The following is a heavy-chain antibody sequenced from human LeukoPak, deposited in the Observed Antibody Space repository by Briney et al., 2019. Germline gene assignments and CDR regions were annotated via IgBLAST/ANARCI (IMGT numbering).Heavy chain of an antibody. CDR1: GFTFSTYA. J-gene: IGHJ4*02. CDR2: ISGSGGST. CDR3: AKALEQETVIALDS. D-gene: IGHD6-13*01. V-gene: IGHV3-23*01. Sequence: GGSLRLSCAASGFTFSTYAMRWVRQAPGKGLEWVSAISGSGGSTYYADSVKGRLTISRDNSKNTLYLQMNSLRAEDTSIYFCAKALEQETVIALDSWGQGTLVTVSS.